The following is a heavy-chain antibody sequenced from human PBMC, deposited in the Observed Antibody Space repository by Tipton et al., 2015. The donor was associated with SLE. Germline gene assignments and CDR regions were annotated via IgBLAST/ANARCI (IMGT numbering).Heavy chain of an antibody. CDR2: IYYGGTT. J-gene: IGHJ4*02. V-gene: IGHV3-53*01. Sequence: SLRLSCAASGFTVSSNYMSWIRQAPGKGLEWVSVIYYGGTTDFADSVKGRFTIPTDNSKNTLYLQMNSLRAEDTAVYYCARGGYCSGGSCYSDWGQGTLVTVSS. CDR1: GFTVSSNY. CDR3: ARGGYCSGGSCYSD. D-gene: IGHD2-15*01.